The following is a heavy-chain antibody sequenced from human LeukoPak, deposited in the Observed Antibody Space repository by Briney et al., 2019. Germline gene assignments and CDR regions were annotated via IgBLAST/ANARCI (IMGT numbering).Heavy chain of an antibody. Sequence: PGGSLRLSCAASGFTFSSYGMHWVRQAPGKGLEWVAVISYDGSNKYYADSVKGRFTISRDNSKNTLYLQMNSLRAEDTAVYYCAKEYRVMDLRYYFDYWGQGTLVTVSS. CDR3: AKEYRVMDLRYYFDY. D-gene: IGHD3-16*01. J-gene: IGHJ4*02. CDR1: GFTFSSYG. CDR2: ISYDGSNK. V-gene: IGHV3-30*18.